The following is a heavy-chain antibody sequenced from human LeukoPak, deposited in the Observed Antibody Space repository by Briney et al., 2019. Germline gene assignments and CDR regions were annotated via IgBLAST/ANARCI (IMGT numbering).Heavy chain of an antibody. Sequence: GGSLRLSCVASGFTFSSYWMSWVRQAPGKGLEWVANIKQDGTQSTYVDSVRGRFTISRDNANYSLNLQMNSLRAEDTAVYYCARDLHTSGSIALDSWGQGILVIVSS. CDR3: ARDLHTSGSIALDS. V-gene: IGHV3-7*01. D-gene: IGHD3-22*01. CDR2: IKQDGTQS. J-gene: IGHJ4*02. CDR1: GFTFSSYW.